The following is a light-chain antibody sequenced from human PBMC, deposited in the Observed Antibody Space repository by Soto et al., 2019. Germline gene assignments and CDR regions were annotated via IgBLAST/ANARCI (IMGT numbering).Light chain of an antibody. V-gene: IGKV3-15*01. J-gene: IGKJ4*01. CDR1: QSVSSN. CDR3: QHHGDLIG. Sequence: IVMTQSPATLSVSPGERATLSCRASQSVSSNLAWYQQKPGQAPRLLIYDASTRATGVPARFSGSGSGTDFTLTISRLEPEDFAVYYCQHHGDLIGFGGGTKVDI. CDR2: DAS.